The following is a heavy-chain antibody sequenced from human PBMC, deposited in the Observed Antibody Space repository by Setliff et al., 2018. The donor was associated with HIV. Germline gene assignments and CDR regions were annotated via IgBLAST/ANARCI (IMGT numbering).Heavy chain of an antibody. V-gene: IGHV1-46*03. CDR3: ARDLLSGWYHYYYSMDV. J-gene: IGHJ6*03. D-gene: IGHD6-19*01. Sequence: ASVKVSCKASGYTFTSYYMHWVRQAPGQGLEWMGIINPSGGSTSYAQKFQGRVTMTRDTSTSTVYMELSSLRSEDTAVYYCARDLLSGWYHYYYSMDVWGKGTTVTVSS. CDR1: GYTFTSYY. CDR2: INPSGGST.